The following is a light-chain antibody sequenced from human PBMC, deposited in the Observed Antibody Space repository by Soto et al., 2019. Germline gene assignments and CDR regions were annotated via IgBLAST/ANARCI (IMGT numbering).Light chain of an antibody. CDR2: WAS. J-gene: IGKJ2*01. CDR1: RSILYNSKNKNY. V-gene: IGKV4-1*01. Sequence: DIVMTQSPDSLAASLGERATINCKSSRSILYNSKNKNYLTWYPHKPGQPPKLLISWASTRESGVPDRFSGSGSGTDFTLTISSLRAEDVAVYYCHQYYSAPYTFGQGTKLEIK. CDR3: HQYYSAPYT.